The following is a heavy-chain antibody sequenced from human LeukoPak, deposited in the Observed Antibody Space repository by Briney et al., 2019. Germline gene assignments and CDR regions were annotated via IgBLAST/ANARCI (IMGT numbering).Heavy chain of an antibody. CDR3: AKDQYSSGLDAFDI. J-gene: IGHJ3*02. V-gene: IGHV3-23*01. CDR2: IMCSGGST. Sequence: RPGGSLTLPCAASGFPFSSQAMSWVPQAPGKGLEWVSSIMCSGGSTYYADSVKGRFTISRDNSKNTLYLQMNSLRAEDTAVYYCAKDQYSSGLDAFDIWGQGTMVTVSS. CDR1: GFPFSSQA. D-gene: IGHD6-19*01.